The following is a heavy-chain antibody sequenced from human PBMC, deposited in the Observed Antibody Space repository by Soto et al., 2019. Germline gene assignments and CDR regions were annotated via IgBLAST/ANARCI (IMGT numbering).Heavy chain of an antibody. CDR1: GYTFTSYA. CDR3: ARMTVTPDAFDI. CDR2: ISAYNGNT. V-gene: IGHV1-18*01. J-gene: IGHJ3*02. Sequence: ASVKVSCKASGYTFTSYAMHWVRQAPGQGLEWMGWISAYNGNTNYSQKLQGRVTITTDTSTSTAYMELRSLRSDDTAVYYCARMTVTPDAFDIWGQGTMVTVSS. D-gene: IGHD4-4*01.